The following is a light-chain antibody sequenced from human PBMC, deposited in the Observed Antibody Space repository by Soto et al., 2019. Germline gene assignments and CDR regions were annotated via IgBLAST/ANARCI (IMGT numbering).Light chain of an antibody. CDR2: GTS. V-gene: IGKV3-20*01. CDR1: QSISSSY. Sequence: TVLTKSPGTLSLSPGERATLSCRASQSISSSYLAWYQQKPGQAPRLLIYGTSNRDTGIPDRFSGSGSGTDFTLTINRLEPEDFAVYYCQQYAGSLSFGGGTKVEIK. CDR3: QQYAGSLS. J-gene: IGKJ4*01.